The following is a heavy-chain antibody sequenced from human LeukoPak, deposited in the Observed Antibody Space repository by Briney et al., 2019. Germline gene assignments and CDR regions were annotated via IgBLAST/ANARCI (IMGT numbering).Heavy chain of an antibody. CDR3: ARSIPYGTTWYGRSDY. D-gene: IGHD6-13*01. J-gene: IGHJ4*02. CDR2: IKPDGTTK. CDR1: GFPFSSYS. V-gene: IGHV3-7*03. Sequence: GGSLRLSCAASGFPFSSYSMTRVRQAPGKRLEWVANIKPDGTTKFYVDSVKGRFTISRDNALNSLYLQMNSLRAEDTAIYYCARSIPYGTTWYGRSDYWGQGTLVTVSS.